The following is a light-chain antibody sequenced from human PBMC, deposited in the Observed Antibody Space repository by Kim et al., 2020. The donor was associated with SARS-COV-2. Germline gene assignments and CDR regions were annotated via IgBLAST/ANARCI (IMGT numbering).Light chain of an antibody. J-gene: IGKJ1*01. V-gene: IGKV1D-16*01. CDR1: QGISSW. CDR3: QQYDSYPRT. Sequence: DIQMSQSPSSLSASIGDRVTITCRASQGISSWLAWYQQKPEKAPKCLIYAASSLQSGVPSRFSGSGSGTDFTLTISSLQPEDFATYYCQQYDSYPRTFGQGTRVDIK. CDR2: AAS.